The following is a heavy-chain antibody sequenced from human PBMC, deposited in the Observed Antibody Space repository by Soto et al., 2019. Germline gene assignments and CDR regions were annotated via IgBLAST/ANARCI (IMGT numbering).Heavy chain of an antibody. J-gene: IGHJ6*02. Sequence: ASVKVSCKASGYTFTSYGLNWVRQAPGQGLEWMGWISAYNGDTNYAQTFQGRVTMTTDTSTSTAYMELSSLRSEDTAVYYCARTGKYCSGGSCYYYYGMDVWGQGTTVTVSS. CDR2: ISAYNGDT. CDR3: ARTGKYCSGGSCYYYYGMDV. V-gene: IGHV1-18*01. D-gene: IGHD2-15*01. CDR1: GYTFTSYG.